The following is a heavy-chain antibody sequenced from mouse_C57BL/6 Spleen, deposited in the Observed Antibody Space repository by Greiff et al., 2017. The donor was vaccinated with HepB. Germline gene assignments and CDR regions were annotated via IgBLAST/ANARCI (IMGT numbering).Heavy chain of an antibody. Sequence: EVQGVESGGGLVQPGGSLKLSCAASGFTFSDYYMYWVRQTPEKRLEWVAYISNGGGSTYYPDTVKGRFTISRDNAKNTLYLQMSRLKSEDTAMYYCASPIYYGAYWGQGTLVTVSA. D-gene: IGHD2-1*01. J-gene: IGHJ3*01. CDR3: ASPIYYGAY. V-gene: IGHV5-12*01. CDR1: GFTFSDYY. CDR2: ISNGGGST.